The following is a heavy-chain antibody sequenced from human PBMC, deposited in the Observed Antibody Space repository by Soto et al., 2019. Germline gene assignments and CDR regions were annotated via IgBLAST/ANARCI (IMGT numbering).Heavy chain of an antibody. CDR1: GFTFSSYG. CDR2: ISYDGSNK. CDR3: AKDRWLRHFGEAFDI. D-gene: IGHD5-12*01. Sequence: QVQLVESGGGVVQPGRSLRLSCAASGFTFSSYGMHWVRQAPGKGLEWVAVISYDGSNKYYADSVKGRFTISRDNSKNTLYLQMNSLRAEDTALYYCAKDRWLRHFGEAFDIWGQGTMVTVSS. J-gene: IGHJ3*02. V-gene: IGHV3-30*18.